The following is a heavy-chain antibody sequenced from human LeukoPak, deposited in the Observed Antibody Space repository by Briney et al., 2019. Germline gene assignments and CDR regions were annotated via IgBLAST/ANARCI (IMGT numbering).Heavy chain of an antibody. CDR2: FYSSGHT. V-gene: IGHV4-61*09. CDR1: GGSINSGSYY. CDR3: ARVVLIQKVARPSNYMDA. Sequence: SETLSLTCTVSGGSINSGSYYWSWIRQPAGKGLEWMGQFYSSGHTSYNPSLKSRVTISVDTSKNQFSLKMNSVTAADTAVYYCARVVLIQKVARPSNYMDAWGKGTTVTVSS. J-gene: IGHJ6*03. D-gene: IGHD3-16*01.